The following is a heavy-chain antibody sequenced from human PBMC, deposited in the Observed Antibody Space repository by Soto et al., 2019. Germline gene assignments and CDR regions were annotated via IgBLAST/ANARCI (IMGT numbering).Heavy chain of an antibody. J-gene: IGHJ6*03. V-gene: IGHV5-51*01. D-gene: IGHD3-16*01. CDR3: ARRGDYYYMEV. CDR2: IYPGDSDT. Sequence: GESLKISCKGFGYSFTSYWIGWVRQMPGKGLEWMGIIYPGDSDTRYSPSFQGQATIATDKSISTAYLQWSSLKASDSARNYRARRGDYYYMEVWGKGTTVTGSS. CDR1: GYSFTSYW.